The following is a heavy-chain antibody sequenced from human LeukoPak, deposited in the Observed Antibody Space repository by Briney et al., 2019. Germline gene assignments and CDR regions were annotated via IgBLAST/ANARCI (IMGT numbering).Heavy chain of an antibody. CDR1: GFTFSSYW. CDR2: INSDGSST. V-gene: IGHV3-74*01. J-gene: IGHJ4*02. Sequence: PGGSLRLSCAASGFTFSSYWMDWVRQAPGKGLVWVSRINSDGSSTTYADSVKGRFTISRDNARNTLYLQMNSLRAEDTAVYHCAEQNYWGQGTLVTVSS. CDR3: AEQNY.